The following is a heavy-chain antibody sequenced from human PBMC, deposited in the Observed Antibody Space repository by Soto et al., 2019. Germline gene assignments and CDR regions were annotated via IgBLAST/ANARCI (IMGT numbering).Heavy chain of an antibody. CDR3: ARAPSHKDLHLAFDX. Sequence: GSLRLSCAASGFTFSSDYMSWVRQAPGKGLEWVSLIYTDSSTYFAASVKGRFTISRDNSKNTLYLQMNRLRAEDTAVYYCARAPSHKDLHLAFDXWGQGALVTVSS. CDR1: GFTFSSDY. V-gene: IGHV3-66*01. CDR2: IYTDSST. J-gene: IGHJ4*02. D-gene: IGHD2-15*01.